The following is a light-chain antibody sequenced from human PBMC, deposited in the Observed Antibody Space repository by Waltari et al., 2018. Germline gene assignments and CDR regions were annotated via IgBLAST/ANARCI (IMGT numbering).Light chain of an antibody. V-gene: IGLV1-44*01. J-gene: IGLJ3*02. CDR1: GSKFGDNT. CDR3: AAWDESLNGWV. CDR2: KNS. Sequence: QSVLTQPPSASGTPGQRVTISCSGSGSKFGDNTVNWYQHIPGTAPKFLIYKNSQRPSGVPDRVSGSKSGTSASLAISGLQSEDEADYYCAAWDESLNGWVFGGGTKLTVL.